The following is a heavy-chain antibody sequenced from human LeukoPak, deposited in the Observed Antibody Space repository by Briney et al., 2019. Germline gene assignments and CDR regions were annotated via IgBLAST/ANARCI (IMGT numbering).Heavy chain of an antibody. CDR2: ISGSGGST. V-gene: IGHV3-23*01. CDR1: GFTFSSYA. Sequence: GGSLRLSCAASGFTFSSYAMSWVRQAPGKGLEWVSAISGSGGSTYYADSVKGRFTISRDNSKNTLYLQTNSLRAEDTAVYYCAKWATLNYGSGSYGTAYYFDYWGQGTLVTVSS. D-gene: IGHD3-10*01. J-gene: IGHJ4*02. CDR3: AKWATLNYGSGSYGTAYYFDY.